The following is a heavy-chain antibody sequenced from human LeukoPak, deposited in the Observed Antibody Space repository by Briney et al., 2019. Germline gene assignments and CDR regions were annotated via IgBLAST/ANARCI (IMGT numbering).Heavy chain of an antibody. Sequence: PGGSLRLSCAASGFSFSDYYMAWIRQAPGKGLEWVAFISSSTTSTYYADSVKGRFTVSRDNAKNSLSLQMSSLRVEDTGVCYCASNMAANYHYFYGIDVWGQGTTVTVSS. V-gene: IGHV3-11*01. CDR2: ISSSTTST. CDR3: ASNMAANYHYFYGIDV. J-gene: IGHJ6*02. CDR1: GFSFSDYY. D-gene: IGHD6-6*01.